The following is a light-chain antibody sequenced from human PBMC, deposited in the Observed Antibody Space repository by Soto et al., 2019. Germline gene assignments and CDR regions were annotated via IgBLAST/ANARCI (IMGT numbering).Light chain of an antibody. CDR1: QNIHNH. J-gene: IGKJ1*01. V-gene: IGKV3-20*01. CDR2: DAI. Sequence: MSQSPATLSVSPGERVTLSCRASQNIHNHMSWFLQKPGQTPRLLIYDAIIRAPDVPARFSGSGSGTDFTLTISRLEPEDFAVYYCQQYGSSPVGFGQGTKVDIK. CDR3: QQYGSSPVG.